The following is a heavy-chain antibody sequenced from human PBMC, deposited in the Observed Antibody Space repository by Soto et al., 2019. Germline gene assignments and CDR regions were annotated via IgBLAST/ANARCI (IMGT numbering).Heavy chain of an antibody. Sequence: GGSLRLSCAASGFTFSSYGMHWVRQAPGKGLEWVAVISYDGSNKYYADSVKGRFTISRDNSKNTLYLQMNSLRAEDTAVYYCAKETSSGWGVTTYYYYGMDVWGQGTTVTVSS. V-gene: IGHV3-30*18. CDR1: GFTFSSYG. CDR2: ISYDGSNK. D-gene: IGHD6-19*01. CDR3: AKETSSGWGVTTYYYYGMDV. J-gene: IGHJ6*02.